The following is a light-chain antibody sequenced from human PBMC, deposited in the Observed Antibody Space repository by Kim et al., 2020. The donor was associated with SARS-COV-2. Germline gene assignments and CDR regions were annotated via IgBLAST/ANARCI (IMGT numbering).Light chain of an antibody. J-gene: IGLJ2*01. V-gene: IGLV3-1*01. Sequence: SVSPGQRDSITWSGDGLADKVVSWYQQKPGQSPVLVIYRDTKRPSGIPGRFSGSNSGNTATLTNSGTQAMDDSGYFCQVWDSTTAIFGGGTQLTVL. CDR1: GLADKV. CDR2: RDT. CDR3: QVWDSTTAI.